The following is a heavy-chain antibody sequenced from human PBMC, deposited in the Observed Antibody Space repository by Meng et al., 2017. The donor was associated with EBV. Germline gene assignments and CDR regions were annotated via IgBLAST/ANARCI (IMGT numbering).Heavy chain of an antibody. V-gene: IGHV1-69*01. D-gene: IGHD3-10*01. CDR3: ASESGRGYTPDY. CDR1: GGPFRYYA. J-gene: IGHJ4*02. Sequence: QWQLGQFAAEVKKPGSSVKVSCKTSGGPFRYYAISWVRQAPGQGLEWLGGFLPRLGAPNYAQKFHGRVKITADESTSTHYMDLSSLRSEDTAIYYCASESGRGYTPDYWGQGTLVTVSS. CDR2: FLPRLGAP.